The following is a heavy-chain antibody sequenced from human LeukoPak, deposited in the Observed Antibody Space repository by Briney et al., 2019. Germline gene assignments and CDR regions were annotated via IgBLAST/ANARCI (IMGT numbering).Heavy chain of an antibody. CDR1: GFTFSSYS. CDR3: ARDDGYNLYYYYYYGMDV. D-gene: IGHD5-24*01. J-gene: IGHJ6*02. Sequence: PGGSLRLSCAASGFTFSSYSMNWVRQAPGKGLEWVSSISSSSSYIYYADSVKGRFTISRDNAKNSLYLQMNSLSAEDTAVYYCARDDGYNLYYYYYYGMDVWGQGTSVTVSS. V-gene: IGHV3-21*01. CDR2: ISSSSSYI.